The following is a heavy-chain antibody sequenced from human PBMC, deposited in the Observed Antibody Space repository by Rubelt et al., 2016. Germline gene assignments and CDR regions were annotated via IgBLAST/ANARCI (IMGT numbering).Heavy chain of an antibody. J-gene: IGHJ3*02. CDR3: ARGYSYGSGAFDI. Sequence: NYNPSLNSRVTILVDTSKNQFSLRLSSVTAADTAVYYCARGYSYGSGAFDIWGQGTMVTVSS. V-gene: IGHV4-59*09. D-gene: IGHD5-18*01.